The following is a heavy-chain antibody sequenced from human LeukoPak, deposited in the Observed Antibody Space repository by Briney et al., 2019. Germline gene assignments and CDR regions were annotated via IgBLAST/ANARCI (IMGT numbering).Heavy chain of an antibody. Sequence: PGRSLRLSCAASGFTFSSYAMHWVRQAPGKGLEWVAVISYDGSNKYYADSVKGRFTISRDNSKNTLYLQMNSLRAEDTAVYYCARDGGEAAAGDNWFDPWGQGTLVTVSS. J-gene: IGHJ5*02. D-gene: IGHD6-13*01. CDR3: ARDGGEAAAGDNWFDP. CDR1: GFTFSSYA. CDR2: ISYDGSNK. V-gene: IGHV3-30-3*01.